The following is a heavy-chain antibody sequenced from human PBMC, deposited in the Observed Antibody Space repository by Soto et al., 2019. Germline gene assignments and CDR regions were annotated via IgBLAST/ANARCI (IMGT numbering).Heavy chain of an antibody. CDR1: GFTFSSYA. V-gene: IGHV3-23*01. J-gene: IGHJ6*03. CDR3: VKGGIGSYFYSMDV. D-gene: IGHD6-6*01. Sequence: GGSLRLSCAASGFTFSSYAMRWVRQAPGKGLEWVSSISGSGGTAIYADSVKGRFIISRDNSKDTLSLQMNSLRAEDTAVYYCVKGGIGSYFYSMDVWGKGTTVTVSS. CDR2: ISGSGGTA.